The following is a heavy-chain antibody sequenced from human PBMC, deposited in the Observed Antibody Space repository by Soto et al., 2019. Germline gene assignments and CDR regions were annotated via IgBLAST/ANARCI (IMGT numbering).Heavy chain of an antibody. Sequence: QVQLVESGGGVVQPGRSPRLSCAASGFTFSSYAMHWVRQAPGKGLEWVAVISYDGSNKYYADSVKGRFTISRDNSKDTLHLQMNSLRAEDTAVYYCARELSRGDYWGQGTLVTVSS. CDR1: GFTFSSYA. CDR3: ARELSRGDY. V-gene: IGHV3-30-3*01. CDR2: ISYDGSNK. D-gene: IGHD2-2*01. J-gene: IGHJ4*02.